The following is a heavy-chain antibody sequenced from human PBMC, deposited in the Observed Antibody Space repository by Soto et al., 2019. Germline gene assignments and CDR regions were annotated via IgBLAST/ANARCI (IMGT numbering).Heavy chain of an antibody. J-gene: IGHJ4*02. Sequence: GGSLRLSCAASGFTFSNYPMSWVRQAPGKGLEWVSVISGSGAFYADSVKGRFTISRDHSKNTLYLQMNSLRGDDTAVYYCAKDLSTPQSHYFDYWGQGTLVTVSS. CDR2: ISGSGA. CDR1: GFTFSNYP. V-gene: IGHV3-23*01. CDR3: AKDLSTPQSHYFDY. D-gene: IGHD3-3*02.